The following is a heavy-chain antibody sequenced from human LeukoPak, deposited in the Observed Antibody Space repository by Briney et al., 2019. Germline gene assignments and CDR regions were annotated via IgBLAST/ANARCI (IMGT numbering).Heavy chain of an antibody. CDR3: AKDRGYCSGGSCYYFDY. V-gene: IGHV3-30*18. CDR2: ISSDGSNE. Sequence: PGRSLRLSCAASGLTFSSYGMHWVRQAPGKGLEWVAVISSDGSNEYYADSVKGRFTISRDNSKNTLYLQMNSLRAEDTAVYYCAKDRGYCSGGSCYYFDYWGQGTLVTVSS. CDR1: GLTFSSYG. J-gene: IGHJ4*02. D-gene: IGHD2-15*01.